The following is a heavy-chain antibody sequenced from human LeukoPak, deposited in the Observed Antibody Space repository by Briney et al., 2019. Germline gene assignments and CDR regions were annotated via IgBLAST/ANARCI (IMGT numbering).Heavy chain of an antibody. V-gene: IGHV3-53*01. Sequence: GGSLRVSCAASGFTVSSNYMNWVRQAPGKGLEWVSVIYSGGSTYYSDSVKGRFTISRDNSKNTVYLQMNNLRVEDTAVYYCARGEVVAARFDFWGQGTLVTVTS. CDR3: ARGEVVAARFDF. CDR1: GFTVSSNY. J-gene: IGHJ4*02. CDR2: IYSGGST. D-gene: IGHD2-15*01.